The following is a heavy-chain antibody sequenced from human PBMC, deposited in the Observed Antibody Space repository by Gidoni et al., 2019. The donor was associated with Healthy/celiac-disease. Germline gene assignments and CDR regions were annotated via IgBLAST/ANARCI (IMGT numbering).Heavy chain of an antibody. V-gene: IGHV3-30*18. J-gene: IGHJ4*02. CDR1: GFTFSSYG. CDR3: ANGGSYYDFWSGAGDY. CDR2: ISYGGSNK. Sequence: QVQLVESGGGVVQPGRSLRLSCAASGFTFSSYGMHWVRQAPGKGLEWVAVISYGGSNKYYADSVEGRFTISRDNSKNTLYLQMNSLRAEDTAVYYCANGGSYYDFWSGAGDYWGQGTLVTVSS. D-gene: IGHD3-3*01.